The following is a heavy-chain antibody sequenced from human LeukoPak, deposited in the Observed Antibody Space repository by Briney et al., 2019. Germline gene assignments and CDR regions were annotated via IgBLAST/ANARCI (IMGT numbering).Heavy chain of an antibody. CDR1: VYTLTRYG. V-gene: IGHV1-18*01. CDR2: ISAYNGNT. Sequence: ASVKVSCKASVYTLTRYGISWVRQAPGQRLEWMGGISAYNGNTNYAQKLQGRVTMTTDTSTSTAYMELRSLRSDDTAVYYCASQIGIVGATMFGYWRQGTVVTVS. CDR3: ASQIGIVGATMFGY. D-gene: IGHD1-26*01. J-gene: IGHJ4*02.